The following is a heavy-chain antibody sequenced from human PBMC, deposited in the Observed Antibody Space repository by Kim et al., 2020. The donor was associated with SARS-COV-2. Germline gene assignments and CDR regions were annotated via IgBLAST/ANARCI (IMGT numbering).Heavy chain of an antibody. CDR2: ITGSGAWT. D-gene: IGHD5-12*01. CDR3: AKDPKAQDKVVWFDP. V-gene: IGHV3-23*01. CDR1: GFSFTTYA. Sequence: GGSMRLSCAASGFSFTTYALTWVRQAPGKGLEWVSTITGSGAWTDYADSVKGRFTMSRDNSKNTVYLQMNSLRAEDTALDYCAKDPKAQDKVVWFDPWGQRPQVTVSS. J-gene: IGHJ5*02.